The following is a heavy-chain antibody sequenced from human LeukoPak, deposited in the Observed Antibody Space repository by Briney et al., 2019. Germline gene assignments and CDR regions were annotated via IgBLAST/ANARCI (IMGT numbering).Heavy chain of an antibody. D-gene: IGHD3-10*01. J-gene: IGHJ3*02. CDR3: ARGFRGRFSVWDAFQI. CDR1: GYSISSGYY. Sequence: SETLSLTCTVSGYSISSGYYWGWIRQPPGKGLEWIGTIYHGGSTDYNPSLKSRVIISVDTSKNQFSLKLTSVTAADTAVYYCARGFRGRFSVWDAFQIWGQGTMVTVSS. V-gene: IGHV4-38-2*02. CDR2: IYHGGST.